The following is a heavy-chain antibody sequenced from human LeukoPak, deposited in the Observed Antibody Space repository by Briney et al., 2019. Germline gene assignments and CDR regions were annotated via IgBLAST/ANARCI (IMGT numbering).Heavy chain of an antibody. Sequence: SVKVSCKASGGTFSSYAISWERQAPGQGLEWIGRIIPIFGTANYAQKFQGRVTITTDESTSTAYMELSSLRSEDTAVYYCASDHLQYSEGNWFDPWGQGTLVTVSS. CDR3: ASDHLQYSEGNWFDP. V-gene: IGHV1-69*05. J-gene: IGHJ5*02. CDR1: GGTFSSYA. D-gene: IGHD5-24*01. CDR2: IIPIFGTA.